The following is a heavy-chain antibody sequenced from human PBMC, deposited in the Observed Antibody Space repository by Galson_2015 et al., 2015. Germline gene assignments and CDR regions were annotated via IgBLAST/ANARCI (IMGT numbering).Heavy chain of an antibody. V-gene: IGHV6-1*01. CDR3: ARMVGDSPDS. D-gene: IGHD3-10*01. CDR1: GGSVSSNSAA. CDR2: TYYRSKWYN. Sequence: CAISGGSVSSNSAAWNWIRQSPSRGLEWLGRTYYRSKWYNGYAASVKGRITINPDTSKNQFSLQLNSVTPEDTAVYYCARMVGDSPDSWGQGTLVTVSS. J-gene: IGHJ5*01.